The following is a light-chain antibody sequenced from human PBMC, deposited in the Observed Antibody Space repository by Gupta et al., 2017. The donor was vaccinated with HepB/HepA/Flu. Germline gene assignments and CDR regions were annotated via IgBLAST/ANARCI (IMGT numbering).Light chain of an antibody. CDR2: DAS. CDR3: QQRSNWT. J-gene: IGKJ1*01. V-gene: IGKV3-11*01. CDR1: QSVSSY. Sequence: EIVLTQSPATLFLSPGERATLSCRASQSVSSYLAWYQQKPRQAPRILIYDASNRATGIPARLSGSGSGTDFTLTISSLETEYFAVYYCQQRSNWTFGQGTKVEIK.